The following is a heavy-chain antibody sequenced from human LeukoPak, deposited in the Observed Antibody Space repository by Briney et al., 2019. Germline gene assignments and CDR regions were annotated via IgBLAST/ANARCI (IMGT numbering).Heavy chain of an antibody. Sequence: PSETLSLTCTVSGGSISSYYWSWIRQPPGKGLEWIGCIYYSGSTNYNPSLKSRVTISVDTSKNQFSLKLSSVTAADTAVYYCARNHYYDSSGLGDWGQGTLVTVSS. CDR3: ARNHYYDSSGLGD. J-gene: IGHJ4*02. CDR2: IYYSGST. CDR1: GGSISSYY. V-gene: IGHV4-59*01. D-gene: IGHD3-22*01.